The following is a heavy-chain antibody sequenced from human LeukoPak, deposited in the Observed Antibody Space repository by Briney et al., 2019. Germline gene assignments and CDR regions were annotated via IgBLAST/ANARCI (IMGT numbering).Heavy chain of an antibody. V-gene: IGHV3-23*01. CDR2: ITGSGSST. CDR3: ARVYCSGGSCYPYFDY. CDR1: GFTFSNYA. D-gene: IGHD2-15*01. J-gene: IGHJ4*02. Sequence: GGSLRLSCVASGFTFSNYAMSWVRQAPGRGLEWVSGITGSGSSTYYVDSVKGRFTISRDSSTNTLYLQMNSLKAEDTAVYYCARVYCSGGSCYPYFDYWGQGTLVTVSS.